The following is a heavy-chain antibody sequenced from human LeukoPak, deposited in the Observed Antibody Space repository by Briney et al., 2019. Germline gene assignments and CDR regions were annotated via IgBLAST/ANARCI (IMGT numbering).Heavy chain of an antibody. CDR1: GGSISSGSYY. D-gene: IGHD3-3*01. J-gene: IGHJ3*02. V-gene: IGHV4-61*02. CDR2: IYTSGST. CDR3: ARVRFLEWLPDAFDI. Sequence: SETLSLTCTVSGGSISSGSYYWSWIRQPAGKGLEWIGRIYTSGSTNYNPSLKSRVTISVDTSKNQFSLKLSSVTAADTAVYYCARVRFLEWLPDAFDIWGQGTMVTVSS.